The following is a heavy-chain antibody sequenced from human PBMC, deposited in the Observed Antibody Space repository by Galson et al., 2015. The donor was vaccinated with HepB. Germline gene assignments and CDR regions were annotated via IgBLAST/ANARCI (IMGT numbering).Heavy chain of an antibody. Sequence: SVKVSCKASGYTFIDYAATWVRQAPGQGLEWMGLISTYNGNTNYAQKLRGRVTMTTDTSTSTAYMELRSLRSDDTAVYYCVRVKGANFDAFDVWGQGTRVTVSS. CDR2: ISTYNGNT. J-gene: IGHJ3*01. CDR3: VRVKGANFDAFDV. D-gene: IGHD1-7*01. V-gene: IGHV1-18*01. CDR1: GYTFIDYA.